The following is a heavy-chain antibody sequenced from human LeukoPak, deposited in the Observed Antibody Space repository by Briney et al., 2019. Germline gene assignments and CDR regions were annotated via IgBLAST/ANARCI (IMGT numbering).Heavy chain of an antibody. Sequence: GGSLRLSCAASGFTFSSYAMSWVRQAPGKGLEWVSAISGSGGSTYYADSVKGRFTISRDNSKNTLYLQMNSLRAEDTAVYYCAMAVVVAGYYFDYWSQGTLVTVSS. CDR3: AMAVVVAGYYFDY. J-gene: IGHJ4*02. CDR2: ISGSGGST. CDR1: GFTFSSYA. V-gene: IGHV3-23*01. D-gene: IGHD2-15*01.